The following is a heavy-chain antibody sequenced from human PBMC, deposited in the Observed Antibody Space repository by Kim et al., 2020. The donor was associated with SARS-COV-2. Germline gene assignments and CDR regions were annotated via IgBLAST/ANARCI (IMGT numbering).Heavy chain of an antibody. V-gene: IGHV4-59*13. Sequence: SETLSLTCSASGCSISTYYLRWIRQAPGKGLEWIWYIYSGGRSNYNPSLKSRVTISVDTSYKQFSRKLTSVTAADTAVYYCARGGQFILQLVGWFDPWGRGTLVTVSS. CDR2: IYSGGRS. CDR1: GCSISTYY. CDR3: ARGGQFILQLVGWFDP. J-gene: IGHJ5*02. D-gene: IGHD6-6*01.